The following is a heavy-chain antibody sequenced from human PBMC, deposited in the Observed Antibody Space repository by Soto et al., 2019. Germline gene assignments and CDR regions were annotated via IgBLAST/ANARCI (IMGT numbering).Heavy chain of an antibody. D-gene: IGHD3-10*01. V-gene: IGHV3-7*01. CDR3: ARGVGAGLGGARGVYYYYMDV. J-gene: IGHJ6*03. Sequence: GGSLRLSCAASGFTFSSYWMSWVRQAPGKGLEWVANIKQDGSEKYYVDSVKGRFTISRDNAKNSLYLQMNSLRAEDTAVYYCARGVGAGLGGARGVYYYYMDVWGKGTTVTISS. CDR1: GFTFSSYW. CDR2: IKQDGSEK.